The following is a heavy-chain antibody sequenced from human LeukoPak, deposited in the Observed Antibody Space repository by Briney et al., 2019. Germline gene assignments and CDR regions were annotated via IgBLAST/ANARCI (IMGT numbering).Heavy chain of an antibody. CDR2: IYTSGST. Sequence: SETLSLTCTVSGGSISSYYWSWIRQPAGKGLEWIGRIYTSGSTNYNPSLKSRVTMSVDTSKNQFSLKLSSVTAADTAVYYCARDWGYCSGGSCYSNWFDPWGQGTLVTVSS. J-gene: IGHJ5*02. CDR3: ARDWGYCSGGSCYSNWFDP. CDR1: GGSISSYY. D-gene: IGHD2-15*01. V-gene: IGHV4-4*07.